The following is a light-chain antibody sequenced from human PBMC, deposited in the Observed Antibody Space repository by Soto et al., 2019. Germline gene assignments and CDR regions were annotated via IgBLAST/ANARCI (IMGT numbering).Light chain of an antibody. CDR3: LHYGRSPPYT. CDR1: QRISSSY. Sequence: EIVLTQSPGTLSLSPGERATLSCRASQRISSSYLAWYQHKPGQAPRLLLYGASSRATGIPDRFSGSGSGTDFTLTISRLEAEDFAVYYCLHYGRSPPYTFGQGTKLEIK. J-gene: IGKJ2*01. V-gene: IGKV3-20*01. CDR2: GAS.